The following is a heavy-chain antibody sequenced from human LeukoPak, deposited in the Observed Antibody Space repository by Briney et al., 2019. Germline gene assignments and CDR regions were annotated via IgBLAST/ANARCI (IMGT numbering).Heavy chain of an antibody. J-gene: IGHJ5*02. CDR3: ARQSIAARYWFDP. Sequence: SETLSLTCTVSGGSISSYYWSWIQQPPGKGLEWIGYIYTSGSTNYNPSLKSRVTISVDTSKNQFSLKLSSVTAADTAMYYCARQSIAARYWFDPWGQGTLVTVSS. D-gene: IGHD6-6*01. CDR1: GGSISSYY. CDR2: IYTSGST. V-gene: IGHV4-4*09.